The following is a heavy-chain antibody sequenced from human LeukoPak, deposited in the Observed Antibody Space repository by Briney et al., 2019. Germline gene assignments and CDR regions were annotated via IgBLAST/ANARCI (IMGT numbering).Heavy chain of an antibody. CDR3: ARVSIVYDAFDI. D-gene: IGHD3-22*01. CDR2: ISSSSSYI. Sequence: PGGSLRLSCAASGFTFGNYSMTWVRQAPGKGLEWISSISSSSSYIYYADSVKGRFTISRDNAKNSLYLQMNSLRAEDTAVYYCARVSIVYDAFDIWGQGTMVTVSS. J-gene: IGHJ3*02. V-gene: IGHV3-21*01. CDR1: GFTFGNYS.